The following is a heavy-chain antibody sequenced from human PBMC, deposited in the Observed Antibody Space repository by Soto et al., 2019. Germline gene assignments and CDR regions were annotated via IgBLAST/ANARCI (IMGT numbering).Heavy chain of an antibody. CDR2: IYYSGSI. CDR3: VRQERWVNWFDP. D-gene: IGHD1-1*01. J-gene: IGHJ5*02. V-gene: IGHV4-39*01. CDR1: GGSISSTSFY. Sequence: QLQLQESGPGLVKPSETLSLTCTVSGGSISSTSFYWGWIRQAPGKGLEWIGSIYYSGSIYYNPSLNSRLTIAVDTSENQFSLKLSSVTVADTAVYYCVRQERWVNWFDPWGQGSLVTVSS.